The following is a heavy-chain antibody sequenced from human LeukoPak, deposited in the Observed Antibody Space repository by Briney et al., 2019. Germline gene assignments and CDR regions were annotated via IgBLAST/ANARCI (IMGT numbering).Heavy chain of an antibody. J-gene: IGHJ1*01. V-gene: IGHV3-21*01. Sequence: GGSLRLSCAASGFTFSSYSMNWVRQAPGKGLEWVSSISSSSSYIYYADSVKGRFTISRDNAKNSLYLQMNSLRAEDTAVYYCARESYRVVTASAEYFWHWGQGTLVTVSS. CDR2: ISSSSSYI. D-gene: IGHD2-21*02. CDR3: ARESYRVVTASAEYFWH. CDR1: GFTFSSYS.